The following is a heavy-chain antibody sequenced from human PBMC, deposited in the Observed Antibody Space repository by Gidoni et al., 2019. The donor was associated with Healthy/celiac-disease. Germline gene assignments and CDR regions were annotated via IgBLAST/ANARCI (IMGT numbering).Heavy chain of an antibody. V-gene: IGHV1-18*01. CDR3: ARCRGSTSCYIGVWFDP. CDR1: GYTFTSYG. J-gene: IGHJ5*02. CDR2: SSAYNGNT. Sequence: QVQLVQSGAEVKKPGASVKVYCKASGYTFTSYGISWVRQDPGQGLEWMGWSSAYNGNTNYAHKLQGIVTMTTDTSTSTAYMELRSLRSDDTAVYYCARCRGSTSCYIGVWFDPWGQGTLVTVSS. D-gene: IGHD2-2*02.